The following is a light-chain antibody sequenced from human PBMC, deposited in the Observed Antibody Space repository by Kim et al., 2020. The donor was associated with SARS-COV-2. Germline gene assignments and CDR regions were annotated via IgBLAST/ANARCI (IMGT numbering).Light chain of an antibody. Sequence: APVGDRDTITCRASQSSSSGLAWYQQKPAKAPKLLIYKASSLESGVPSRFSGSGSGTEFTLTISSLQPDDFATYYCQQYNSYSGYTFGQGTKLEIK. J-gene: IGKJ2*01. CDR2: KAS. CDR1: QSSSSG. CDR3: QQYNSYSGYT. V-gene: IGKV1-5*03.